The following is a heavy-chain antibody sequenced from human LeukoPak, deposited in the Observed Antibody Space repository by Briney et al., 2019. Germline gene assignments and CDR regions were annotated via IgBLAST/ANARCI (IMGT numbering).Heavy chain of an antibody. CDR2: INHSGST. V-gene: IGHV4-34*01. CDR3: ARGLSSSWPYYYYMDV. CDR1: GGSFSGFH. D-gene: IGHD6-13*01. Sequence: SETLSLTCVVCGGSFSGFHWSWLRQPPGKGLEWIGQINHSGSTNYNPSLKSRVTISVATSNNHFSLKLTSVTAADTAVYYCARGLSSSWPYYYYMDVWGKGTTVTVSS. J-gene: IGHJ6*03.